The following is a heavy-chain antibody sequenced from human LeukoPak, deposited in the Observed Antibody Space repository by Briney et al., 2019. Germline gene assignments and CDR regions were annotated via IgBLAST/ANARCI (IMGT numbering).Heavy chain of an antibody. Sequence: GGSLRLSCAASGFAFSSYSMNWVRQAPGKGLEWVSSISSSSSYIYYADSVKGRFTISRDNAKNSLYLQTNSLRAEDTAVYYCARDEGSSGYYMDVWGKGTTVTVSS. CDR3: ARDEGSSGYYMDV. D-gene: IGHD6-6*01. V-gene: IGHV3-21*01. CDR1: GFAFSSYS. J-gene: IGHJ6*03. CDR2: ISSSSSYI.